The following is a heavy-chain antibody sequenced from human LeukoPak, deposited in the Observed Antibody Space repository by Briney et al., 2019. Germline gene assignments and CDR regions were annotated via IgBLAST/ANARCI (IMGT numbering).Heavy chain of an antibody. CDR2: ISPSGDRT. CDR3: AIMHGYYDGSGYWVQ. D-gene: IGHD3-22*01. V-gene: IGHV3-23*01. Sequence: GGSLRLSCAASGFTFGSYVMSWVRQAPGKGLEWVSFISPSGDRTSNADSVEGRFTISRDNPRDTLYLQMNSLRDEDTAGYYCAIMHGYYDGSGYWVQWGQGTLVTVSS. J-gene: IGHJ4*02. CDR1: GFTFGSYV.